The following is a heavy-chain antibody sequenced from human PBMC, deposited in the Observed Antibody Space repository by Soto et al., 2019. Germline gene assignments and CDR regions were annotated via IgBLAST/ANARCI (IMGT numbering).Heavy chain of an antibody. D-gene: IGHD6-19*01. J-gene: IGHJ3*02. Sequence: QVQLVESGGGVVQPGRSLRLSCAASGFTFSSYAMHWVRQAPGKGLEWVAVISYDGSNKYYADSVKGRFTISRDNSKNTLYLQMNSLRAEDTAVYYCARDRGSSGRFDAFDIWGQGTMVTVSS. V-gene: IGHV3-30-3*01. CDR3: ARDRGSSGRFDAFDI. CDR2: ISYDGSNK. CDR1: GFTFSSYA.